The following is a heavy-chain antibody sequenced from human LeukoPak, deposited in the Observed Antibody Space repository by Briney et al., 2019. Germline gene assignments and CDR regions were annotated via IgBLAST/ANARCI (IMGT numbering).Heavy chain of an antibody. D-gene: IGHD3-3*01. J-gene: IGHJ4*02. CDR1: GFTFSSYS. V-gene: IGHV3-48*01. CDR2: ISSSSSTI. Sequence: GESLKISCAASGFTFSSYSMNWVRQAPGKGLEWVSYISSSSSTIYYADSVKGRFTISRDNAKNSLYLQMNSLRAEDTAVYYCARADYDFWSGYASSYFDYWGQGTLVTVSS. CDR3: ARADYDFWSGYASSYFDY.